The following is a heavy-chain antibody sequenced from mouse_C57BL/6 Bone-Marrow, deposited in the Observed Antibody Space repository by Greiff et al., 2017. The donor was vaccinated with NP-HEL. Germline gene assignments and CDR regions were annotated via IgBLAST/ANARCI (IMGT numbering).Heavy chain of an antibody. Sequence: QVQLQPPGAELVMPGASVKLSCKASGYTFTRYWMHWVKQRPGQGLEWIGEIDPSYSYTNYNQKFKGKSTLTVDKSSSTAYMQLSSLTSEDSAVYYCARGPLYYGSSYEGDYWGQGTSVTVSS. CDR1: GYTFTRYW. V-gene: IGHV1-69*01. CDR2: IDPSYSYT. J-gene: IGHJ4*01. CDR3: ARGPLYYGSSYEGDY. D-gene: IGHD1-1*01.